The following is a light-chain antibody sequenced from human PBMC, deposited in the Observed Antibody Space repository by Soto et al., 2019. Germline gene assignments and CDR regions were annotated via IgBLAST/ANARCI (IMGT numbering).Light chain of an antibody. CDR1: SSDVGGYNY. V-gene: IGLV2-14*01. J-gene: IGLJ1*01. CDR3: NSYTSSSTFV. Sequence: QSALTQPASVSRTPGQSITISCTSTSSDVGGYNYVSWFQQHPGKAPKLMVYGVTNRPSGVSNRFSGSRSGNTASLTISGLQSEDEAEYYCNSYTSSSTFVFGTGTKLTVL. CDR2: GVT.